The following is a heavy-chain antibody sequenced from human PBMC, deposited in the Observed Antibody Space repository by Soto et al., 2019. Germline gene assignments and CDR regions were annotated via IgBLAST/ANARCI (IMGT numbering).Heavy chain of an antibody. D-gene: IGHD6-13*01. J-gene: IGHJ4*02. CDR1: GFNFASSW. V-gene: IGHV3-7*03. CDR3: ARASREPAADK. Sequence: EVQVVESGGGLVQPRGSLRLSCVASGFNFASSWLNWVRQTPGKGLEWVANISPEGASRNYVDSVRGRFTVSRDDAKRSLYLQMNSLRADDTALYYCARASREPAADKWGQGTLVTVSS. CDR2: ISPEGASR.